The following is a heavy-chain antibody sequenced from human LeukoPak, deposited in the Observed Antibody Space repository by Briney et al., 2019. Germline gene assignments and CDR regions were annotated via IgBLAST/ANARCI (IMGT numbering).Heavy chain of an antibody. Sequence: VASVKVSCMASGYTFTDYYMHWVRHAPGQGFEWMGWLNPNDGDTNYAQKFQGRVTMTRDTSISTAHMEVSRLRSDDTAVYYCARANFLYCSSSTCLFDYWGQGTLVTVSS. J-gene: IGHJ4*02. D-gene: IGHD2-2*01. CDR3: ARANFLYCSSSTCLFDY. CDR1: GYTFTDYY. V-gene: IGHV1-2*02. CDR2: LNPNDGDT.